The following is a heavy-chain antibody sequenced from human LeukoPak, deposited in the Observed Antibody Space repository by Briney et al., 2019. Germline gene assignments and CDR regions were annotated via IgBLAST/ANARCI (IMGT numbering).Heavy chain of an antibody. D-gene: IGHD3-3*01. J-gene: IGHJ5*02. CDR3: ARHRGITIFGVVRGTWFDP. Sequence: ASETLSLTCAVYGGSFSGYYWSWIRQPPGKGLEWIGEINHSGSTNYNPSLKSRVTISVDTSKNQFSLKLSSVTAADTAVYYCARHRGITIFGVVRGTWFDPWGQGTLVTVSS. CDR2: INHSGST. CDR1: GGSFSGYY. V-gene: IGHV4-34*01.